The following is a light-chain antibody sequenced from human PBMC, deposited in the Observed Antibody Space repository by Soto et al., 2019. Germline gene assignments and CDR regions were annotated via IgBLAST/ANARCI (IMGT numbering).Light chain of an antibody. CDR2: GAS. Sequence: VGLNQSPGTLSLSPGERTTVSSGASQSISRYLAWYQQKPGQGPRLLIYGASSRATGTPDRFSGSGSGTDFTLTINRLEPEDFALYYCQQYGSSPPTFGQGTKVDIK. CDR3: QQYGSSPPT. J-gene: IGKJ1*01. CDR1: QSISRY. V-gene: IGKV3-20*01.